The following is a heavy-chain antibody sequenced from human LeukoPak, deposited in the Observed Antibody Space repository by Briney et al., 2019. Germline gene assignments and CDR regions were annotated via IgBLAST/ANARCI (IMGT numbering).Heavy chain of an antibody. V-gene: IGHV3-53*01. Sequence: PWRSLRLPCAASGFTVNTNYLSLVRQAPGQGLEWGSVIYAGGAEYYADYVKGRITIYRDTSNNTLILQMHSQRVEDTAVYYCARTTSYHFDSWGQGTLVTVSS. D-gene: IGHD2-2*01. J-gene: IGHJ4*02. CDR1: GFTVNTNY. CDR3: ARTTSYHFDS. CDR2: IYAGGAE.